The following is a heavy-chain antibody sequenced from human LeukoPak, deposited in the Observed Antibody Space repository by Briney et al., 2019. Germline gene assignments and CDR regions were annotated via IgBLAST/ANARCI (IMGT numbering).Heavy chain of an antibody. J-gene: IGHJ6*03. V-gene: IGHV3-30*01. CDR1: GFTFSSYA. D-gene: IGHD3-3*01. CDR2: ISYDGSNK. Sequence: GGSLRLSCAASGFTFSSYAMHWVRQAPGKGLEWVAVISYDGSNKYYADSVKGRFTISRDNSKNTLYLQMNSLRAEDTAVYYCARDRAIYDFWSGYRKNYYYYYYMDVWGKGTTVTVSS. CDR3: ARDRAIYDFWSGYRKNYYYYYYMDV.